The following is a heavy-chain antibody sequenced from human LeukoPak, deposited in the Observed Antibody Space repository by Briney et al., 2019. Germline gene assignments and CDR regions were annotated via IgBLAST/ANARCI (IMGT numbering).Heavy chain of an antibody. CDR1: GYTFTGYY. D-gene: IGHD5-12*01. CDR2: INPNSGGT. V-gene: IGHV1-2*02. Sequence: ASVKVSCKASGYTFTGYYMHWVRQAPGQGLEWMGWINPNSGGTNYAQKFQGRVTMTRDTSISTAYMERSRLRSDDTAVYYCARDHSGGYDWGGFDPWGQGTLVTVSS. J-gene: IGHJ5*02. CDR3: ARDHSGGYDWGGFDP.